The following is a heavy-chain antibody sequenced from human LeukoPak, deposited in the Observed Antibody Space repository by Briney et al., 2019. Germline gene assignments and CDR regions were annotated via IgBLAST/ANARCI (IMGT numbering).Heavy chain of an antibody. V-gene: IGHV3-64D*06. D-gene: IGHD1/OR15-1a*01. CDR1: GFTFSSYA. CDR3: VKASEEQRVIYYGMDV. J-gene: IGHJ6*02. CDR2: ISSNGGST. Sequence: GGSLRLPCSASGFTFSSYAMHWVRQAPGKGLEYVSAISSNGGSTYYADSVKGRFTISRDNSKNTLYLQMSSLRAEDTAVYYCVKASEEQRVIYYGMDVWGQGTTVTVSS.